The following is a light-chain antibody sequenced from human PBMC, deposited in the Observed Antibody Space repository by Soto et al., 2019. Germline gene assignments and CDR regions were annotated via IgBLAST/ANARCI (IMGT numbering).Light chain of an antibody. V-gene: IGKV3-20*01. CDR1: QSVASLY. CDR2: GAS. Sequence: DIVLTQSPDTLSLSQGERATVSCRASQSVASLYLAWYQQKPGQAPRLLIFGASSRASGIPDRFSGSGSGTDFTLTISSLQPEDFATYYCQQSYSTPLTFGGGTKVDIK. CDR3: QQSYSTPLT. J-gene: IGKJ4*01.